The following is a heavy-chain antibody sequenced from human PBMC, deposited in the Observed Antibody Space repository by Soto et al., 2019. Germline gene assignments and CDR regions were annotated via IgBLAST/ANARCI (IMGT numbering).Heavy chain of an antibody. Sequence: QVQLVQSGAEVKKPGASVKVSCKASGYTFTSYAIYSVRQAPGQRLEWMGWMNADNGDTKYSQKFQGRVTITRDTSASTAYMELSSLTSEDTAVYYCARAASHPDYWGQGTLVTVSS. CDR3: ARAASHPDY. V-gene: IGHV1-3*01. CDR2: MNADNGDT. CDR1: GYTFTSYA. J-gene: IGHJ4*02.